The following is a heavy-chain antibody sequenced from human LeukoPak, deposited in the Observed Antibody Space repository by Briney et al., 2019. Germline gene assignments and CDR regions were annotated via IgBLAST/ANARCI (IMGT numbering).Heavy chain of an antibody. CDR1: GGSISPYF. J-gene: IGHJ4*02. Sequence: SETLSLTCTVSGGSISPYFWSWIRQPPGKGLEWIGYIYYSGSTNYNPSLKSRVTISVDTSKNQFSLKLSSVTAADTAVYYCARRQTYFDYWGQGTLVTISS. CDR3: ARRQTYFDY. V-gene: IGHV4-59*08. CDR2: IYYSGST.